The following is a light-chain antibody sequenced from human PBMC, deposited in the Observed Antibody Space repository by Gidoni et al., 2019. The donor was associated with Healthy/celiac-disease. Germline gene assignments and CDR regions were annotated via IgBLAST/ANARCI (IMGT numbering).Light chain of an antibody. CDR2: EVS. CDR1: SSDVGGYNY. Sequence: SALTQPASVSGSPGQSITISCTGTSSDVGGYNYVSWYQQRPGKAPKLMIYEVSNRPSGVSNRFSGSKSGNTASLTISGLQAEDEADYYCSSYTSSSTVVFGGGTKLTVL. J-gene: IGLJ2*01. V-gene: IGLV2-14*01. CDR3: SSYTSSSTVV.